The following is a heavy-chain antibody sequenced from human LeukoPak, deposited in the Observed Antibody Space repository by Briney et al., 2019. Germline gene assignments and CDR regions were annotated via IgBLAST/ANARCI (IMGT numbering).Heavy chain of an antibody. CDR2: ISSTSSVI. Sequence: GGSLRLSHAGSGFTFSSYSINWVRQAPGKGLEWVSSISSTSSVIFYSDSVRGRFTISRDNAKNSLFLQLNSLRAEDTAVYYCARGGSGATRDDTFDIWGQGTMVTVSS. D-gene: IGHD3-10*01. J-gene: IGHJ3*02. CDR1: GFTFSSYS. V-gene: IGHV3-21*06. CDR3: ARGGSGATRDDTFDI.